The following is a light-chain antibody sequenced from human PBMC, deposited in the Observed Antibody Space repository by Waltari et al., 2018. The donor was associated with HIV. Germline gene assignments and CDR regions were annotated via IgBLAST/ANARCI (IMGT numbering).Light chain of an antibody. CDR1: QDISNY. V-gene: IGKV1-33*01. J-gene: IGKJ4*01. CDR2: GAS. CDR3: QQYDNLPT. Sequence: DIQMTQSPSSLSASVGDRVTITCQASQDISNYLNWYQQKPGKAPKLLIYGASNLETGVPSRFSGSRSGTDVTFTISSLQPEDIATYYCQQYDNLPTFGGGTKVEIK.